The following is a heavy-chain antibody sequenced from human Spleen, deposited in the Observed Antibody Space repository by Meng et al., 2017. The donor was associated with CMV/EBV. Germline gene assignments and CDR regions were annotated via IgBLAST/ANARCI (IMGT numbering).Heavy chain of an antibody. D-gene: IGHD2-2*02. V-gene: IGHV4-34*01. CDR2: INHSGST. J-gene: IGHJ5*02. CDR3: AREGDCSTTTCYTWDP. CDR1: GGSFSGYY. Sequence: LRLSCAVYGGSFSGYYWSWIRQPPGKGLEWIGEINHSGSTNYNPSLKSRVTISVDTSKKQFSQKLSSLTAADTAVYYCAREGDCSTTTCYTWDPWGQGTLVTVSS.